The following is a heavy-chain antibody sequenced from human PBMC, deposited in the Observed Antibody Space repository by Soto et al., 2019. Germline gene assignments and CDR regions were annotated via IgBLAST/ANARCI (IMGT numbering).Heavy chain of an antibody. CDR2: INPSGGST. CDR1: GYTFTSYY. CDR3: ARPPYPGCINAVCYPLDY. V-gene: IGHV1-46*01. Sequence: QVQLVQSGAEVKKPGASVKISCKASGYTFTSYYMHWVRQAPGQGLEWMGIINPSGGSTNYAQKLQGRVAMTRGTSTSTVYMELNSLRSEDTALYYCARPPYPGCINAVCYPLDYWGQGTLVTVSS. J-gene: IGHJ4*02. D-gene: IGHD2-8*01.